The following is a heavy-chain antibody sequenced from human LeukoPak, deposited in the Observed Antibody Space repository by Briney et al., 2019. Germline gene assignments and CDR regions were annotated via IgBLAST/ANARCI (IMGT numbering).Heavy chain of an antibody. J-gene: IGHJ4*02. CDR1: GFIFNSYA. CDR3: ARAHSRAGVLGSPISDY. Sequence: PGRSLRLSCAASGFIFNSYAMHWVRQAPGKGLEWVAVISYDGSNKYYADSVKGRFTISRDNSKNTLYLQMNSPRAEDTAVYYCARAHSRAGVLGSPISDYWGQGTLVTVSS. V-gene: IGHV3-30-3*01. CDR2: ISYDGSNK. D-gene: IGHD6-13*01.